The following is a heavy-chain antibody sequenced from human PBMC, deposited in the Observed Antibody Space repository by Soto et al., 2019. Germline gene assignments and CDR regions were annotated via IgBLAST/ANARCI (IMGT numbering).Heavy chain of an antibody. CDR2: IYYSGST. CDR1: GDSISSYF. D-gene: IGHD6-6*01. J-gene: IGHJ5*02. V-gene: IGHV4-59*01. CDR3: ARHRGVEGASINWFDP. Sequence: SETLSLTCTVSGDSISSYFWSWIRQPPGKGLEWIAYIYYSGSTNSNPSLKRRVTISAETSKNQISLKLSSVTAADTAVYYCARHRGVEGASINWFDPWGQGTLVTVSS.